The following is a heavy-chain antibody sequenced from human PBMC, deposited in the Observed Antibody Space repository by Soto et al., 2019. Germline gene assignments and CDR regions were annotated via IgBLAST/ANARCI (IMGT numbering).Heavy chain of an antibody. Sequence: QVQLVQSGAEVKKPGASVKVSCKASGYTFTSYAMHWVRQAPGQRLEWMGWINAGNGNTKYSQKFQGRVTITRDTSASTAYMELSSLRSEDTAVYYCATKQLELRNYYGMDVWGQGTTVTVCS. D-gene: IGHD1-7*01. CDR1: GYTFTSYA. V-gene: IGHV1-3*01. J-gene: IGHJ6*02. CDR2: INAGNGNT. CDR3: ATKQLELRNYYGMDV.